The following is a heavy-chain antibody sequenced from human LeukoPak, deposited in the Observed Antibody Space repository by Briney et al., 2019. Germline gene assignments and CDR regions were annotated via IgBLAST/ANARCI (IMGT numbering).Heavy chain of an antibody. CDR3: TKGGSGWSYYFDF. V-gene: IGHV3-43*02. J-gene: IGHJ4*02. CDR1: GFTFDDYA. D-gene: IGHD6-19*01. CDR2: ISGDGGST. Sequence: GGSLRLSCAASGFTFDDYAMDWVRQAPGEGLGWVSFISGDGGSTYYADSVKGRFTISRDNSKNSLYLQMNSLSTEDTALYYCTKGGSGWSYYFDFWGEGTLVTVSS.